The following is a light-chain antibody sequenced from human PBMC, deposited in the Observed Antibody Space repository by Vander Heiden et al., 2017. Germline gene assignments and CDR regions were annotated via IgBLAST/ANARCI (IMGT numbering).Light chain of an antibody. V-gene: IGLV3-19*01. CDR3: NSRDSSGNPHVV. Sequence: SSELTQDPAVSVALGQTVRITCQGDSLRSYYASWYQQKPGQAPVLVIYGKNNRPSGIPDRFSGSSSGNTASLTITGAQAEDEADYYWNSRDSSGNPHVVFGGGTKLTVL. CDR2: GKN. CDR1: SLRSYY. J-gene: IGLJ2*01.